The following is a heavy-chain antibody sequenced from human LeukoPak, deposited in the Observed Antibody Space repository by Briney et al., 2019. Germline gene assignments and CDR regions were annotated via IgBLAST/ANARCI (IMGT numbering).Heavy chain of an antibody. Sequence: ASVKVSCKASGYTFTSYGINWVRQATGQGLEWMGWMNPNSGNTGYAQKFQGRVTMTRNTSISTAYMELSSLRSEDTAVYYCARAPIGRYCSGGSCYLNLYYFDYWGQGTLVTVSS. V-gene: IGHV1-8*01. CDR1: GYTFTSYG. CDR2: MNPNSGNT. J-gene: IGHJ4*02. D-gene: IGHD2-15*01. CDR3: ARAPIGRYCSGGSCYLNLYYFDY.